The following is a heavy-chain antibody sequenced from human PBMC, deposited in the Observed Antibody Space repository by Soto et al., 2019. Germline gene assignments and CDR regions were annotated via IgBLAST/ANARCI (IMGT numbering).Heavy chain of an antibody. V-gene: IGHV4-59*08. CDR1: GGSISSYY. CDR2: IYYSGST. CDR3: ASLDYGDYELDY. Sequence: PSETLSLTCTVSGGSISSYYWSWIRQPPGKGLEWIGYIYYSGSTNYNPSLKSRVTISVDTSKNQFSLKLSSVTAADTAVYYCASLDYGDYELDYWGQGTLVTVSS. D-gene: IGHD4-17*01. J-gene: IGHJ4*02.